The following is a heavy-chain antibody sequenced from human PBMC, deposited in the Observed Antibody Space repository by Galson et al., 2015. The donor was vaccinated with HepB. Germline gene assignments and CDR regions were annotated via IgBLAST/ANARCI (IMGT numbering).Heavy chain of an antibody. D-gene: IGHD6-13*01. CDR1: GFTFSSYA. J-gene: IGHJ6*02. V-gene: IGHV3-30*04. CDR2: ISYDGSNK. Sequence: SLRLSCAASGFTFSSYAMHWVRQAPRKGLEWVAVISYDGSNKYYAESVKVRFTISRDNSKNTLYLQMNSLRAEDTAVYYCARDYASSGYFNHYYGMDVWGQGTTVTVSS. CDR3: ARDYASSGYFNHYYGMDV.